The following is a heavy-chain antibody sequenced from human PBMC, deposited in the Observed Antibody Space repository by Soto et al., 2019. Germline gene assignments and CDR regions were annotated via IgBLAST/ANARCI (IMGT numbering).Heavy chain of an antibody. CDR1: GGSISSGGYS. J-gene: IGHJ4*02. CDR3: ARDRYPFDY. CDR2: IYYSGST. Sequence: SETLSLTCAVSGGSISSGGYSWSWIRQPPGKGLEWIGYIYYSGSTYYADSVKGRFTISRDNSKNTLYLQMNSLRAEDTAVYYCARDRYPFDYWGQGTLVTVSS. V-gene: IGHV4-30-4*07. D-gene: IGHD1-26*01.